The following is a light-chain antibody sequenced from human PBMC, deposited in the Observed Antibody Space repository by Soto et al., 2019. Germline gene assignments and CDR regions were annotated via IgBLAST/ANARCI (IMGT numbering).Light chain of an antibody. CDR2: AVT. CDR3: TSYVGNDIWV. J-gene: IGLJ3*02. V-gene: IGLV2-8*01. Sequence: QSALTQPPSASGSPGQSVTISCTGTSSDVGAYKYVSWYQQYPGKAPKLMLYAVTKRPSGVPDRFSGSKSGNTASLTVSGLRAEDEADYYCTSYVGNDIWVFGGGTKVTVL. CDR1: SSDVGAYKY.